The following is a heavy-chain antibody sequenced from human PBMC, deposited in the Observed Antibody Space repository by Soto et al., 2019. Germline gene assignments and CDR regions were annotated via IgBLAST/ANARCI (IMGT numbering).Heavy chain of an antibody. CDR1: GFTFNTYN. CDR2: ISSSSYTI. V-gene: IGHV3-48*02. J-gene: IGHJ4*02. D-gene: IGHD3-3*01. Sequence: PGGSLRLSCTASGFTFNTYNMNWVRQAPGKGLEWVSYISSSSYTIKYADSVEGRFTVSRDNGKKSLYLQMNSLRDEDTAVYYCAKDPPNYDFWSGEPSLFDYWGQGTLVTVSS. CDR3: AKDPPNYDFWSGEPSLFDY.